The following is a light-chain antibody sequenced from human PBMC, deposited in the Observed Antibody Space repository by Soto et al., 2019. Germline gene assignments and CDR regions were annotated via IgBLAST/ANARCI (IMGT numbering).Light chain of an antibody. J-gene: IGLJ1*01. V-gene: IGLV2-23*01. CDR1: TSDVW. CDR2: EGS. CDR3: CSYASSGTYV. Sequence: QSALTQPASVSGSPGQSITISCTGTTSDVWVSWYQQHPGKAPKLIIYEGSKRPSGISNRFSGSRSGNTASLTISGLQAEDEADFYCCSYASSGTYVSGTGTKVTVL.